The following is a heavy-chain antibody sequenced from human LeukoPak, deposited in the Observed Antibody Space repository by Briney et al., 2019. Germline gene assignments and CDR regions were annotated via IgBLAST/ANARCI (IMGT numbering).Heavy chain of an antibody. CDR1: GFTSSNYA. V-gene: IGHV3-23*01. CDR3: ANGGFPRTNFDY. J-gene: IGHJ4*02. CDR2: ISSGDIT. Sequence: PGGSLRLSCAASGFTSSNYAMSWVRQAPGKGLEWVSAISSGDITYYADSVKGRFTISRDSSKNTLYLQMNSLRAEDTAVYYCANGGFPRTNFDYWGQGTLVTVSS. D-gene: IGHD1-14*01.